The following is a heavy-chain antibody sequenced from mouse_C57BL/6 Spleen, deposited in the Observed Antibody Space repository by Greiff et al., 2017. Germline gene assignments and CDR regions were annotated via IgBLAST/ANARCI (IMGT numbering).Heavy chain of an antibody. CDR1: GFTFSDYG. Sequence: EVQLVESGGGLVKPGGSLKLSCAASGFTFSDYGMHWVRQAPEKGLEWVAYISSGSSTIYYADTVKGRFTISRVNAKNTLFLQMTSLRSEDTAMYYCTSIYYYGRGYFDVWGTGTTVTVSS. CDR2: ISSGSSTI. J-gene: IGHJ1*03. D-gene: IGHD1-1*01. V-gene: IGHV5-17*01. CDR3: TSIYYYGRGYFDV.